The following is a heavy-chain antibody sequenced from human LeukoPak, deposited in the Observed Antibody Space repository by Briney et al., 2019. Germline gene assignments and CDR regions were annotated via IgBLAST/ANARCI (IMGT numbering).Heavy chain of an antibody. J-gene: IGHJ4*02. CDR2: IVVGSGNT. D-gene: IGHD3-22*01. Sequence: SVKVSCKVSGFTFTSSAMQRVRQARGQRLEWIGWIVVGSGNTNYAQKFQERVTITRDMSTSTAYMELSSLRSEDTAVYYCAADRYDSSGYYHFDYWGQGTLVTVSS. CDR3: AADRYDSSGYYHFDY. V-gene: IGHV1-58*02. CDR1: GFTFTSSA.